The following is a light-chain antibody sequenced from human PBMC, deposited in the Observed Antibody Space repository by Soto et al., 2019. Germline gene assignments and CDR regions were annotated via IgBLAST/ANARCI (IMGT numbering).Light chain of an antibody. V-gene: IGKV3-15*01. CDR1: QSVSSN. J-gene: IGKJ4*01. CDR3: QHYNNWLT. Sequence: EIVMTQSPATLSVSSGERATLSCRASQSVSSNLAWYQQKPGQAPRLLIFGASTRATGIPARFSGGGSGTEFTLTISSLQSEDFALYYCQHYNNWLTFGGGTKVEIK. CDR2: GAS.